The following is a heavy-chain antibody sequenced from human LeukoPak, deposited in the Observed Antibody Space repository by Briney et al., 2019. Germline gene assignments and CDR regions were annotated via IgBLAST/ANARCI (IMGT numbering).Heavy chain of an antibody. J-gene: IGHJ4*02. D-gene: IGHD3-9*01. CDR1: NYSISSGYY. CDR2: IYHSGNT. CDR3: ARSYYDILTGYKILDY. Sequence: SETLSLTCTVSNYSISSGYYWAWIRQPPGKGLEWIGNIYHSGNTYYNPSLKSRVSLSVDTSENQFSLKLSSVTAADTAVYYCARSYYDILTGYKILDYWGQGTLVTVSS. V-gene: IGHV4-38-2*02.